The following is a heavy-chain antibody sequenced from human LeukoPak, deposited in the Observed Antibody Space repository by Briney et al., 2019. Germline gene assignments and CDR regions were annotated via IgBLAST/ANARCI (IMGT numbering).Heavy chain of an antibody. V-gene: IGHV3-30*18. Sequence: PGGSLRLSCAASGFTFSSYGMHWVRQAPGKGLEWVAVISYDGSNKYYADSVKGRFTISRDNSKNTLYLQMNSLRAEDTAVYYCAKTDLIAAAASNGGYDAFDIWGQGTMVTVSS. CDR2: ISYDGSNK. CDR1: GFTFSSYG. J-gene: IGHJ3*02. D-gene: IGHD6-13*01. CDR3: AKTDLIAAAASNGGYDAFDI.